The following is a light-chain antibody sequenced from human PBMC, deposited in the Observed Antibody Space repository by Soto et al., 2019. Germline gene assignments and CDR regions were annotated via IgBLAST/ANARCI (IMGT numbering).Light chain of an antibody. CDR3: QQSFTTPWT. Sequence: DIQMTQSPSSLSASLGDRVTITCRPSESTRNELNWFQQRPGKAPRLLIYDTFTLQSGVPSRFSGSVSGTEFSLTISSLQAGDSAIYYCQQSFTTPWTFGQGTKVDIK. CDR1: ESTRNE. V-gene: IGKV1-39*01. J-gene: IGKJ1*01. CDR2: DTF.